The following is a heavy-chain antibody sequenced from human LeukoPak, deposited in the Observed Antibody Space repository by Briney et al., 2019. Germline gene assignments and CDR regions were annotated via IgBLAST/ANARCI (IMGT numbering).Heavy chain of an antibody. CDR2: INPSGGST. D-gene: IGHD3-10*01. CDR1: GYTFTGYY. J-gene: IGHJ4*02. V-gene: IGHV1-46*01. CDR3: ARDFTRSSFDY. Sequence: ASVKVSCKASGYTFTGYYMHWVRRAPGQGLEWMGIINPSGGSTSYAEKFQGRVTMTRDTSTSTVYMELSSLRSEDTAVYYCARDFTRSSFDYWGQGTLVTVSS.